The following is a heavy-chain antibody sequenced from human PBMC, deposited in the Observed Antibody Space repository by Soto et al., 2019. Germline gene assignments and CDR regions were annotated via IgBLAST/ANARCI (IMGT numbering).Heavy chain of an antibody. CDR3: ARVRGGVTNNYYYYYMDV. D-gene: IGHD4-17*01. Sequence: SETLSLTCAVSSGSISSSNWWSWVRQPPGKGLEWIGEIYHSGSTNYNPSLKSRVTISVDKSKNQFSLKLSSVTAADTAVYYCARVRGGVTNNYYYYYMDVWGKGTTVTVSS. CDR1: SGSISSSNW. J-gene: IGHJ6*03. CDR2: IYHSGST. V-gene: IGHV4-4*02.